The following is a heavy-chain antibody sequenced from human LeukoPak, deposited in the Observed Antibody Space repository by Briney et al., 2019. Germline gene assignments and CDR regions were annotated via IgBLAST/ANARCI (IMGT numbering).Heavy chain of an antibody. CDR2: INHSGST. CDR3: ARRGKDYYGSGSYYYYYYMDV. Sequence: SETLSLTCAVYGGSFSGYYWSWIRQPPGKGLEWMGEINHSGSTNYNPSLKSRVTISVDTSKNQFSLKLSSVTAADTAVYYCARRGKDYYGSGSYYYYYYMDVWGKGTTVTISS. J-gene: IGHJ6*03. CDR1: GGSFSGYY. V-gene: IGHV4-34*01. D-gene: IGHD3-10*01.